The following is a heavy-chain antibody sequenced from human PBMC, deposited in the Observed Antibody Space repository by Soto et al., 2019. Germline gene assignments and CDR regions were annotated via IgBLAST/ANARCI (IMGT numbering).Heavy chain of an antibody. CDR1: GFSLSTSGMC. J-gene: IGHJ3*02. V-gene: IGHV2-70*11. D-gene: IGHD2-15*01. CDR3: AREGSCYSGTDAFDI. CDR2: IDWDDDK. Sequence: SGPTLVNPTQTLTLTCTFSGFSLSTSGMCVSWIRQPPGKALEWLARIDWDDDKYYSTSLKTRLTISKDTSKNQVVLTMTNMDPVDTATYYCAREGSCYSGTDAFDIWGQGTMVTVSS.